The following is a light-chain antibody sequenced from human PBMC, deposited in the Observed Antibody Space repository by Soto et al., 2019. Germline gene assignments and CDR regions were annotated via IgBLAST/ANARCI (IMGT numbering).Light chain of an antibody. V-gene: IGLV4-69*01. CDR1: SGHSNYA. CDR3: QTWGTGIVV. J-gene: IGLJ2*01. CDR2: LNSDGSH. Sequence: QPVLTQSPSASASLGASVKVTCTLSSGHSNYAIAWHQQQPEKGPRYLMKLNSDGSHSKGDGIPGRFSGSSSGAERYLTISSLQSEDEADYYCQTWGTGIVVFGGGTKVTVL.